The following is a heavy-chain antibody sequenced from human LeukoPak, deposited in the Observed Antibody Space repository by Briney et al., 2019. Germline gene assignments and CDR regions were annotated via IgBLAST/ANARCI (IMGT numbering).Heavy chain of an antibody. V-gene: IGHV3-23*01. J-gene: IGHJ2*01. CDR2: ISPRGGGT. Sequence: PGRSLRLSCAASGFTFSNHGMNWVRQAPGKGLEWLSGISPRGGGTYYADSVKGRFTISRDNSKNTLYLQMNSLRAEGTAVYYCARPFNDYGDYYWYFDLWGGGTLVSVSS. D-gene: IGHD4-17*01. CDR3: ARPFNDYGDYYWYFDL. CDR1: GFTFSNHG.